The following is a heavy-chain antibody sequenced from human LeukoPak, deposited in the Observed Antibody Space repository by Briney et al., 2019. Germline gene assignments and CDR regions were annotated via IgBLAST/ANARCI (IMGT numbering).Heavy chain of an antibody. CDR1: GGSISSSSYY. Sequence: SQTLSLTCTVSGGSISSSSYYWSWIRQPAGKGLEWIGRIYTRSSTNYNPSLKRRVTISVDTSKNQFSLKLSSVTAADTAVYYGARDYRAWFDRWGQGTLVTVSS. CDR2: IYTRSST. D-gene: IGHD4-11*01. J-gene: IGHJ5*02. V-gene: IGHV4-61*02. CDR3: ARDYRAWFDR.